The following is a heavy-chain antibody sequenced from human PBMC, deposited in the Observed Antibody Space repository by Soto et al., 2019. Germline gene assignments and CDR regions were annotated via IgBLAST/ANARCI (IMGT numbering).Heavy chain of an antibody. J-gene: IGHJ4*02. CDR1: GFTFSSVA. D-gene: IGHD3-9*01. CDR2: VSGSGVST. Sequence: GGCLRVSCAASGFTFSSVAMSWIRHAAGKGLQWVSTVSGSGVSTYYADSVKGRFTISRDNSENTLYLLMNSLRAEDTAVYYCAKHLGYDILTGYPYYFDYWGQGTLVTVSS. V-gene: IGHV3-23*01. CDR3: AKHLGYDILTGYPYYFDY.